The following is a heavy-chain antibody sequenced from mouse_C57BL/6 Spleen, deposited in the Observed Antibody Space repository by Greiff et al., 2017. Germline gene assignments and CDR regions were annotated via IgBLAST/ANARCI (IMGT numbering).Heavy chain of an antibody. Sequence: DVQLQESGGGLVKPGGSLKLSCAASGFTFSSYAMSWVRQTPEKRLEWVATISDGGSYTYYPDNVKGRFTISRDNAKNNLYLQMSHLKSEDTAMYYCARSYDYDYWGQGTTLTVSS. V-gene: IGHV5-4*01. D-gene: IGHD2-4*01. CDR1: GFTFSSYA. CDR2: ISDGGSYT. J-gene: IGHJ2*01. CDR3: ARSYDYDY.